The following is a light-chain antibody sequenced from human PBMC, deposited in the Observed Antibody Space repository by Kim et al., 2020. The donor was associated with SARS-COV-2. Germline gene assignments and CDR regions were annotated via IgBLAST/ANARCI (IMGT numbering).Light chain of an antibody. CDR1: QSVLYSSNNKNY. V-gene: IGKV4-1*01. J-gene: IGKJ4*01. Sequence: DIVMTQSPDSLAVSLGERATINCKSSQSVLYSSNNKNYLAWYQQKPGQPPKLLIYWASTRESGVPDRFSGSGSGTDFTLTISSLQAEDVAVDYCQEYYSTLLTFGGGTKVDI. CDR3: QEYYSTLLT. CDR2: WAS.